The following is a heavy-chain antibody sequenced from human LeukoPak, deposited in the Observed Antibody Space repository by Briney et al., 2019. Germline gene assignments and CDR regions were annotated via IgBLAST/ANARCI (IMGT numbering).Heavy chain of an antibody. J-gene: IGHJ4*02. V-gene: IGHV4-59*08. CDR1: GGSISSYY. CDR3: ARHGIVGAAIADY. Sequence: PSETLSLTCTVSGGSISSYYWSWIRQPPGKGLEWIGYIHSSGSTNYNPSLKSRVTISVDTSKNHFSLRLSSVTAADTAVYYCARHGIVGAAIADYWGQGTLVTVSS. CDR2: IHSSGST. D-gene: IGHD1-26*01.